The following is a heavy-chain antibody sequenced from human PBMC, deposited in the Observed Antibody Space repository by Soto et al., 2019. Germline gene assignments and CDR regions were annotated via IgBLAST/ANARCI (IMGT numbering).Heavy chain of an antibody. CDR1: GFTFSSYG. CDR2: IWYDGSNK. V-gene: IGHV3-33*01. CDR3: ARDLSTSSSQSNLDY. Sequence: PGGSLRLSCAASGFTFSSYGMHWVRQAPGKGLEWVAVIWYDGSNKYYADSVKGRFTISRDNSKNTLYLQMNSLRAEDTAVYYCARDLSTSSSQSNLDYWGQGTLVTVSS. J-gene: IGHJ4*02. D-gene: IGHD6-6*01.